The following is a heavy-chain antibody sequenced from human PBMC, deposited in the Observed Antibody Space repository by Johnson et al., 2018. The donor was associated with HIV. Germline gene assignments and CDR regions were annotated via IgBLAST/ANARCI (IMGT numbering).Heavy chain of an antibody. CDR2: ISYDGSNK. CDR3: ARGPVMVRGVTDAFDI. Sequence: QVLLVESGGGVVQPGRSLRLSCAASGFTFSSYGMHWVRQAPGKGLEWVAVISYDGSNKYYADSVKGRFTISRDNSKNTLYLQMNSLRAEDTAVYYCARGPVMVRGVTDAFDIWGQGTMVTVSS. J-gene: IGHJ3*02. D-gene: IGHD3-10*01. CDR1: GFTFSSYG. V-gene: IGHV3-30*03.